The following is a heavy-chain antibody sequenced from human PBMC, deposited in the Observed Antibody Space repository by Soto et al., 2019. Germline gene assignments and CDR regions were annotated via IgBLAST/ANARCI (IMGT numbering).Heavy chain of an antibody. CDR2: INAGNVNR. D-gene: IGHD4-17*01. J-gene: IGHJ6*02. V-gene: IGHV1-3*01. CDR3: ARVYGDPYGMDV. Sequence: QVQLVQSGAAVKKPGASVQVSCWASGYTFTTYAMHWVRQAPGQRLEWMGWINAGNVNRKYSQKFQGRVTINRDTSASTAYMELSSLRSEDTGVYFCARVYGDPYGMDVWGQGTTGTVSS. CDR1: GYTFTTYA.